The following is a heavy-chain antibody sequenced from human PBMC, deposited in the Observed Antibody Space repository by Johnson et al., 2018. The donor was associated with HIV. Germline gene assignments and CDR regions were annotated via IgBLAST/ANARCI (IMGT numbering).Heavy chain of an antibody. Sequence: VQLVESGGGLVQPGRSLRLSCAASEFTFSSYAFHWVRQAPGKGLEWVAVISYDGSNKYYADSVKGRFTISRDNSKNTLYLQMNSLGGEDTAVYYCATCSDQVLLGGDVFDIWGQGTMVTVSS. D-gene: IGHD3-16*01. CDR2: ISYDGSNK. J-gene: IGHJ3*02. V-gene: IGHV3-30-3*01. CDR1: EFTFSSYA. CDR3: ATCSDQVLLGGDVFDI.